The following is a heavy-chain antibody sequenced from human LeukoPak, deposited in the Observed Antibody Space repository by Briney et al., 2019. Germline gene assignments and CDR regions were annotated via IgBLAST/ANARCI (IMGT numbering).Heavy chain of an antibody. CDR2: ISAYNGNT. CDR3: ARDRSYYDFWSDYYYMDV. CDR1: GYTFTSYG. Sequence: ASVKVSCKASGYTFTSYGIGWVRQAPGQGLEWMGWISAYNGNTNYAQKLQGRVTMTTDTSTSTAYMELRSLRSDDTAVYYCARDRSYYDFWSDYYYMDVWGKGTTVTVSS. V-gene: IGHV1-18*01. J-gene: IGHJ6*03. D-gene: IGHD3-3*01.